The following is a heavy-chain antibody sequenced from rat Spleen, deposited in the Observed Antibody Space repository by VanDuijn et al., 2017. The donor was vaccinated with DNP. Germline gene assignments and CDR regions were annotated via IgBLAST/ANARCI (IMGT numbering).Heavy chain of an antibody. CDR2: IGSPAYAP. Sequence: EVQLVESGGGLVQPGRSLKLSCAASGFTFSAYYMAWVRQAPAKGLEWVAYIGSPAYAPHHGDSVKGRFTISRDNAKSTLYLQMNSLRSEDTATYHCAKILDYWGQGVMVTVSS. CDR1: GFTFSAYY. CDR3: AKILDY. D-gene: IGHD3-8*01. J-gene: IGHJ2*01. V-gene: IGHV5-22*01.